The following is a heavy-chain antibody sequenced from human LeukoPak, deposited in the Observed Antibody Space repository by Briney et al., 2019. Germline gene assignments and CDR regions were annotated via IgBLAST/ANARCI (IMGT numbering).Heavy chain of an antibody. Sequence: SVKVSCKASGGTFSSYAISWVRQAPGQGLEWMGRIIPIFGTANYAQKFQGRVTITTDESTSTAYMELSSLRSEDTAVYYCARDQPIGGAFDIWGQGTMVAVSS. D-gene: IGHD2/OR15-2a*01. CDR3: ARDQPIGGAFDI. J-gene: IGHJ3*02. CDR2: IIPIFGTA. CDR1: GGTFSSYA. V-gene: IGHV1-69*05.